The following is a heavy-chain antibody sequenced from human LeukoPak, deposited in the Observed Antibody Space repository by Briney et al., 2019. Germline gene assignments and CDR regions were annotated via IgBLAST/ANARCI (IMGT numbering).Heavy chain of an antibody. Sequence: AGGSLRLSCSASGFTFSDYAMYWVRQAPVKGLEYVSVISNNGGSTYYADSVKGRLTITRDNYKNTVYLQMSSLRVEDTALYYCATPYCNLTTRFPYFFDYWGRGTLVTVSS. CDR3: ATPYCNLTTRFPYFFDY. J-gene: IGHJ4*02. CDR1: GFTFSDYA. V-gene: IGHV3-64D*06. CDR2: ISNNGGST. D-gene: IGHD2/OR15-2a*01.